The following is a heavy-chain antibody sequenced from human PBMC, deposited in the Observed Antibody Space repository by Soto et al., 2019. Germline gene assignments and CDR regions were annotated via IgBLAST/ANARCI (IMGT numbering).Heavy chain of an antibody. Sequence: ELQLVESGGGLVQPGGSLKLSCAASGFTFSGSAMHWVRQASGKGLEWVGRIRSKANSYASAYAASVKGRFTISRDDSKNTAYLQMNSLKTEDTAVYYCTRHVIVVVASRRDNWFDPWGQGTLVTVSS. D-gene: IGHD2-15*01. V-gene: IGHV3-73*02. J-gene: IGHJ5*02. CDR1: GFTFSGSA. CDR3: TRHVIVVVASRRDNWFDP. CDR2: IRSKANSYAS.